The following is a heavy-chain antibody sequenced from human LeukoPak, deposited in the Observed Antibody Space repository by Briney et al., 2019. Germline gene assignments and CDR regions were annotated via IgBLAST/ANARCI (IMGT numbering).Heavy chain of an antibody. CDR1: GGSISSSSYY. Sequence: SETLSLTCTVSGGSISSSSYYWGWIRQPPGKGLEWIGSIYYSGSTYYNPSLKSRVTISVDTSKNQFSLKLSSVTAADTAVYYCARGTIAVAGPNWFDPWGQGTLVTVSS. CDR3: ARGTIAVAGPNWFDP. CDR2: IYYSGST. D-gene: IGHD6-19*01. V-gene: IGHV4-39*07. J-gene: IGHJ5*02.